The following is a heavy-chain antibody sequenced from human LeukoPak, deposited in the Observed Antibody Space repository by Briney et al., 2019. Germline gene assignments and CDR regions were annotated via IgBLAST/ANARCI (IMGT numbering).Heavy chain of an antibody. CDR3: AKLGKTENHYGSGRFSYYYYMDV. V-gene: IGHV3-48*01. D-gene: IGHD3-10*01. Sequence: GGSLRLSCAASGFNFNNYNMNWVRQAPGKGLEWVSYITLSSSTTYYADSVKGRFTISRDNSKNTLYLQMNSLRAEDTAVYYCAKLGKTENHYGSGRFSYYYYMDVWGKGTTVTISS. CDR2: ITLSSSTT. J-gene: IGHJ6*03. CDR1: GFNFNNYN.